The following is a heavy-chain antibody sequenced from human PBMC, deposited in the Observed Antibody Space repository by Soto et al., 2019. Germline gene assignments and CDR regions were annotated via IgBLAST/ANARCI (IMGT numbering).Heavy chain of an antibody. CDR3: ATEKTSYGMDV. CDR1: GYTFSSYD. V-gene: IGHV1-8*01. CDR2: MNPNSGNT. J-gene: IGHJ6*02. Sequence: QVQLVQSGAEVKKPGASVKVSCKASGYTFSSYDINWVRQATGQGLEWMGWMNPNSGNTGYAQKCQGRVTMTTNTSISTAYMELSSLRSEDTAVYYCATEKTSYGMDVWGQGTTVTVSS.